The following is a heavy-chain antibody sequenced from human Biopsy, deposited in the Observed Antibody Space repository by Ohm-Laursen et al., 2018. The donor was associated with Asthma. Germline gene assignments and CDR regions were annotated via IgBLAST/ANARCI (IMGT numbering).Heavy chain of an antibody. J-gene: IGHJ6*02. V-gene: IGHV1-18*01. CDR1: GYTFNRAG. CDR2: DSVYNGNT. Sequence: SVKASCKTSGYTFNRAGITWARQAPGQGLEWMGWDSVYNGNTKVAQKLQDRVTMITDTSTSTAYMELRSLRSDDTAVYFCARAVDYSHYYGIDVWGQGTTVTVS. D-gene: IGHD3-10*01. CDR3: ARAVDYSHYYGIDV.